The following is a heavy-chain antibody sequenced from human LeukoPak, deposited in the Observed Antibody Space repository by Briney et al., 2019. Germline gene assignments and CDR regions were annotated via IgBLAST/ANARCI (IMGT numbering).Heavy chain of an antibody. CDR1: GFTFSSYA. V-gene: IGHV3-23*01. D-gene: IGHD6-13*01. CDR2: ISGSGGST. J-gene: IGHJ4*02. Sequence: GSLRLSCAASGFTFSSYAMSWVRQAPGKGLEWVSAISGSGGSTYYADSVKGRFTISRDNSKNTLYLQMNSLRAEDTAVYYCAKGPRRYSSSWYSFDYWGQGTLVTVSS. CDR3: AKGPRRYSSSWYSFDY.